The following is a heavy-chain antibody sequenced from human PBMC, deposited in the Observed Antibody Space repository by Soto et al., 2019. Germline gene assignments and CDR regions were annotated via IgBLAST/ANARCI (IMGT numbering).Heavy chain of an antibody. CDR1: GGSISSSSYY. J-gene: IGHJ6*03. CDR3: AREAYYDFWSGYPYYYYYMDV. Sequence: SETLSLTCTVSGGSISSSSYYWGWIRQPPGKGLEWIGSIYYSGSTYYNPSLKSRVTISVDTSKNQFSLKLSSVTAADTAVYYCAREAYYDFWSGYPYYYYYMDVWGKGTTVTVSS. CDR2: IYYSGST. V-gene: IGHV4-39*01. D-gene: IGHD3-3*01.